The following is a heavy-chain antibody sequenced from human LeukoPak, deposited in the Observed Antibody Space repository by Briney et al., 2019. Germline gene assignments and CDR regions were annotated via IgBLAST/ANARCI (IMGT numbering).Heavy chain of an antibody. J-gene: IGHJ4*02. Sequence: GGSLRLSCAASGFTFSSYGMHWVRQAPGKGLDWVAFIRYDGSNKYYADSVKGRFTISRDNSKNTLYLQMNSLRAEDTAVYYCAKDPWVPIVSAAITPEYYFDYWGQGTLLTVSS. CDR2: IRYDGSNK. CDR3: AKDPWVPIVSAAITPEYYFDY. CDR1: GFTFSSYG. V-gene: IGHV3-30*02. D-gene: IGHD2-2*01.